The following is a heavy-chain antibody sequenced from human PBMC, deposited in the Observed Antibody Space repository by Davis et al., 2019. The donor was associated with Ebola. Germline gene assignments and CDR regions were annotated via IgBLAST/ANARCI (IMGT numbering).Heavy chain of an antibody. Sequence: ASVKVSCKASGYTFTGYYLHWVRQAPGQGLEWMGRIKPYSGGTNYAEKFQGRVTMTRDTSNSTAYTELSRLTSDDTAVYYCARVRYCGGDCSRHYYYGMDVWGKGATVTVSS. CDR3: ARVRYCGGDCSRHYYYGMDV. J-gene: IGHJ6*04. CDR1: GYTFTGYY. CDR2: IKPYSGGT. D-gene: IGHD2-21*02. V-gene: IGHV1-2*06.